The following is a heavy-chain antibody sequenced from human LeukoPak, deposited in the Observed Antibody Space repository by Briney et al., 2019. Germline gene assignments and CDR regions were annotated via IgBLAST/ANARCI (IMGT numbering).Heavy chain of an antibody. V-gene: IGHV1-2*04. J-gene: IGHJ3*02. CDR1: GYTFTGYY. Sequence: ASAKVSCKASGYTFTGYYMHWVRQAPGQGLEWMGWINPNSGGTNYAQKFQGWVTMTRDTSISTAYMELSRLRSDDTAVYFCARGVLPAAMRGVGDAFDIWGQGTMVTVSS. CDR2: INPNSGGT. D-gene: IGHD2-2*01. CDR3: ARGVLPAAMRGVGDAFDI.